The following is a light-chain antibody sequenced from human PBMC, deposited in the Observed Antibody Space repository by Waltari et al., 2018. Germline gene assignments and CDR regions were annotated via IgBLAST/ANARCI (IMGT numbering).Light chain of an antibody. CDR3: QQYNSRRT. CDR1: QSVGTD. CDR2: GAS. Sequence: EIVMTQSPVTLSVSPGERATLSCRASQSVGTDLAWYQQKPGRAPRLLIHGASTRVTGIPARFSGSGSGTQFTLTISSLQSEDFAVYYGQQYNSRRTFGQGTKVEI. J-gene: IGKJ1*01. V-gene: IGKV3-15*01.